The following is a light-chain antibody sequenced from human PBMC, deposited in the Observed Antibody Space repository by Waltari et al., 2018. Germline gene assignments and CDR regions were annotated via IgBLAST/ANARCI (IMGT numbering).Light chain of an antibody. CDR2: DVN. CDR1: SSDVGGYNY. Sequence: QSALTQPASVSGSPGQSITISCTGTSSDVGGYNYFTWYQQHPGKAPKVMIYDVNNRPSGVSNRFSGSKSGNTASLTISGLQAEDEADYYCGSYTSSTTPYVFGTGTKVTVL. J-gene: IGLJ1*01. CDR3: GSYTSSTTPYV. V-gene: IGLV2-14*01.